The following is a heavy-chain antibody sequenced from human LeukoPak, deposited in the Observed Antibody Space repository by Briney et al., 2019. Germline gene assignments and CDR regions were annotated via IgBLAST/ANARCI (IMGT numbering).Heavy chain of an antibody. J-gene: IGHJ4*02. CDR3: ASDLSGARDS. V-gene: IGHV3-48*04. D-gene: IGHD1-26*01. CDR1: GFTFSSCN. Sequence: GGSLRLSCAASGFTFSSCNIYWVRQAPGKGLEWVSYISSSSSTIYYADSVKGRFTISRDNARNSLYLQMNSLRAEDTAIYYCASDLSGARDSWGQGTLVTVSS. CDR2: ISSSSSTI.